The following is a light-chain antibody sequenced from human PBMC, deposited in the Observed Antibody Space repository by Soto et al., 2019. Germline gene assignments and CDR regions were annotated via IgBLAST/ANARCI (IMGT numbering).Light chain of an antibody. CDR1: SSDVGTFSL. CDR2: EGN. V-gene: IGLV2-23*01. Sequence: QSVLTQPASVSGSPGQSITISCTGASSDVGTFSLVFWYQQHPGKAPKLIIYEGNKRPSGVSSRFSGFKSGDTVSLTVSGLQAEDEADYYCCSYATSSTYVFGTGTKVTVL. CDR3: CSYATSSTYV. J-gene: IGLJ1*01.